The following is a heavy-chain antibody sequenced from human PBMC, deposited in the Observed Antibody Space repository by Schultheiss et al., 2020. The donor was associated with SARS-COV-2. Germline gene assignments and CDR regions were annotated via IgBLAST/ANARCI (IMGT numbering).Heavy chain of an antibody. CDR2: IYYTGST. V-gene: IGHV4-59*08. CDR1: GGSISSDY. J-gene: IGHJ4*02. Sequence: SETLSLTCNVSGGSISSDYWSWIRQPPGKGLEWIGFIYYTGSTTYNPSLKSRVTMSVDTSKTQFSLKLSSVTAADTAVYYCARQRVTMIGDYWGQGTLVTVSS. D-gene: IGHD3-22*01. CDR3: ARQRVTMIGDY.